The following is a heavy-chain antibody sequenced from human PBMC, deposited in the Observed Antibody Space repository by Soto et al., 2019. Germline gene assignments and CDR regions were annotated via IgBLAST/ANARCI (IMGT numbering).Heavy chain of an antibody. CDR2: ISGSGGST. CDR3: AKDPLVVVTAIPYYFDY. D-gene: IGHD2-21*02. CDR1: GFTFSSYA. V-gene: IGHV3-23*01. J-gene: IGHJ4*02. Sequence: GGSLRLSCAASGFTFSSYAMSWVRRAPGKGLEWVSAISGSGGSTYYADSVKGRFTISRDNSKNTLYLQMNSLRAEDTAVYYCAKDPLVVVTAIPYYFDYWGQGTLVTVSS.